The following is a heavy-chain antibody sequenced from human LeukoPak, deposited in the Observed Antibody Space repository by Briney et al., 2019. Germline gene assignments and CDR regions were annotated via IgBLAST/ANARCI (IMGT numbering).Heavy chain of an antibody. J-gene: IGHJ6*02. D-gene: IGHD3-10*01. CDR1: GYTFTSYY. CDR3: AREAKITMVRGVIYYGMDV. V-gene: IGHV1-46*01. CDR2: INPSGGST. Sequence: ASVKVSCKASGYTFTSYYMHWVRQAPGQGLEWMGIINPSGGSTSYAQKFQGRVTMTRDTSTSTVYMELSSLRSEDTAVYYCAREAKITMVRGVIYYGMDVWGQGTTVTVSS.